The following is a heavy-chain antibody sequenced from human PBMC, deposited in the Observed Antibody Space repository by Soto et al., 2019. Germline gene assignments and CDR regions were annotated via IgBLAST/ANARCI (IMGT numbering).Heavy chain of an antibody. CDR1: GCTVSSCG. CDR3: AREGYNWNDGGDDAFDI. CDR2: IGTAGDT. J-gene: IGHJ3*02. D-gene: IGHD1-20*01. V-gene: IGHV3-13*01. Sequence: PGWSLRLCGAACGCTVSSCGRHLVRQATGKGLEWVSAIGTAGDTYYPGSVKGRFTISRENAKNSLYLQMNSLRAEDTAVYYCAREGYNWNDGGDDAFDIWAQGTMVTVSS.